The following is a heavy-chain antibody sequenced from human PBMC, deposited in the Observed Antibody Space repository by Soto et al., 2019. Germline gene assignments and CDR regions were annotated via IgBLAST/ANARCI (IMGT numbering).Heavy chain of an antibody. CDR1: GGTFSSYA. V-gene: IGHV1-69*13. J-gene: IGHJ6*02. Sequence: SVKVSCKASGGTFSSYAISWVRQAPGQGLEWMGGIIPIFGTANYAQKFQGRVTITADESTSTAYMELSSLRSEDTAVYYSAICVGGEAAPGVYYGRDVGAQGTRVTVSS. D-gene: IGHD2-15*01. CDR3: AICVGGEAAPGVYYGRDV. CDR2: IIPIFGTA.